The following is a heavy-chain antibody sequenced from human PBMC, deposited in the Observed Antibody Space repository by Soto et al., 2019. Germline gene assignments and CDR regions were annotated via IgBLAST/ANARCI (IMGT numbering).Heavy chain of an antibody. J-gene: IGHJ3*02. V-gene: IGHV4-39*07. CDR2: IYYSGST. Sequence: SETLSLTCTVSGGSISSISYFWGWIRQPPGKGLEWIGSIYYSGSTYYNPSLKSRVTVSVDTSKNQFSLKLSSVTAADTAVYYCARVGSYHSTAFDIWGQGTMVTVSS. CDR1: GGSISSISYF. CDR3: ARVGSYHSTAFDI. D-gene: IGHD3-10*01.